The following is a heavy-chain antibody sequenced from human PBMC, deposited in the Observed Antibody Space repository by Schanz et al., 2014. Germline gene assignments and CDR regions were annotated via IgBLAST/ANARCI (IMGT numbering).Heavy chain of an antibody. Sequence: QVPLVQSGAEVKKPGSSVKVSCTASGGTFSSYAFSWVRQAPGQGLEWMGMIDPRGASTTYAQKFQGRLSLTGDMSTSTLYLELRSLTSEDTAVYYCARNYEWFESWGQGTLVTVSS. CDR2: IDPRGAST. V-gene: IGHV1-69*04. D-gene: IGHD3-16*01. CDR1: GGTFSSYA. J-gene: IGHJ5*01. CDR3: ARNYEWFES.